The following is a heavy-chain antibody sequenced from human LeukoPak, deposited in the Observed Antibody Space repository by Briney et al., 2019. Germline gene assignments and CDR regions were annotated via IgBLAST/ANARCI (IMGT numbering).Heavy chain of an antibody. J-gene: IGHJ3*02. V-gene: IGHV4-59*08. CDR3: AGHHLFYYDGSGQYAFHI. CDR2: INYSGRT. Sequence: SETLSLTCSVSGGSISKSDWGWIRQPPGKGLEWIGYINYSGRTNYNPSLKSRVTISVDTSENQFSLRLTSVTAADTAVYYCAGHHLFYYDGSGQYAFHIWGQGTMVTVSS. CDR1: GGSISKSD. D-gene: IGHD3-22*01.